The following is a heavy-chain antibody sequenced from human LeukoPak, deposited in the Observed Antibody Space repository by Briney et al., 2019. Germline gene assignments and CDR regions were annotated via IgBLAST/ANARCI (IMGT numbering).Heavy chain of an antibody. Sequence: GRSLRLSCAASGFTFDDYALHWVRHAPGKGLEWVSGISWNSGSIGYADSVKGRFTISRDNAKNSLYLQMNSLRAEDTALYYCAKDRQQLVLAYIPDYWGQGTLVTVSS. CDR2: ISWNSGSI. J-gene: IGHJ4*02. CDR1: GFTFDDYA. CDR3: AKDRQQLVLAYIPDY. V-gene: IGHV3-9*01. D-gene: IGHD6-13*01.